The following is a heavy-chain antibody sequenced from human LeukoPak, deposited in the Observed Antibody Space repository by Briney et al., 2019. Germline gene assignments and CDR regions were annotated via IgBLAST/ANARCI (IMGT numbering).Heavy chain of an antibody. CDR1: GFTFSNYW. CDR3: ARVVPAAIPYYFDY. CDR2: IKQDEIEK. J-gene: IGHJ4*02. D-gene: IGHD2-2*01. Sequence: GGSLRLSCAASGFTFSNYWMSWVRQAPGKGLEWVANIKQDEIEKYFVDSVKGRFTLSRDNAKNSLYLQMNSLRAEDTAVYYCARVVPAAIPYYFDYWGQGTLVTVSS. V-gene: IGHV3-7*01.